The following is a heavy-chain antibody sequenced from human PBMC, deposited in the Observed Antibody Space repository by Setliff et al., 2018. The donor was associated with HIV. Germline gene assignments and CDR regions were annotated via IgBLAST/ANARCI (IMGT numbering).Heavy chain of an antibody. V-gene: IGHV7-4-1*02. CDR2: INTNTGNP. J-gene: IGHJ4*02. D-gene: IGHD2-21*01. CDR1: GYTFTNYA. Sequence: ASVKVSCKTSGYTFTNYALNWVRQAPGQELEWMGWINTNTGNPTYAQGFTGRFVFSLDTSVSTAYLQISSLTAEDSAIYYCARVSDTGVDPQTHRDYWGQGTPVTVSS. CDR3: ARVSDTGVDPQTHRDY.